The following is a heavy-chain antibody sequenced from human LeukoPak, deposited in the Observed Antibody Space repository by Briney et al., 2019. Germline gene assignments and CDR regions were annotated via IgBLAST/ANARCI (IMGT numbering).Heavy chain of an antibody. CDR1: GGSFSGYY. V-gene: IGHV4-34*01. CDR3: ARGLVFSAIFGAPIDY. D-gene: IGHD3-3*01. CDR2: INHSGST. Sequence: SETLSLTCAVYGGSFSGYYWSWIRQPPGKGLEWIGEINHSGSTNYNPSLNSRVTISVDTSKNQFSLKLSSVTAADTAVYYCARGLVFSAIFGAPIDYWGQGTLVTVSS. J-gene: IGHJ4*02.